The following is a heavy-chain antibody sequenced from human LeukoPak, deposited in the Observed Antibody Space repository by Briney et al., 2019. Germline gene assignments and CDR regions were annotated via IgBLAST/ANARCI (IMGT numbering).Heavy chain of an antibody. CDR1: GHTFTGYY. V-gene: IGHV1-46*01. J-gene: IGHJ4*02. CDR2: IYPRDGST. Sequence: RASVKVSCKASGHTFTGYYMHWVRQAPGQGLEWMGMIYPRDGSTSYAQKFQGRVTVTRDTSTSTVHMELSGLRSEDTAVYYCARDQEGFDYWGQGTLVTVSS. CDR3: ARDQEGFDY.